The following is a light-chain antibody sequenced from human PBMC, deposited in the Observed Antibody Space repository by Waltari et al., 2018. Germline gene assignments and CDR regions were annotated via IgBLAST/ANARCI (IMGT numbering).Light chain of an antibody. Sequence: QSVLTQPASVSGSPGQSITISCTGTSGYVGGSHFVSWYQQHPGKAPKLIIYDVTVRPSGISNRFSGSKSGNTASLTISGLQAEDEADFYCSSYTSSNTQYVFGTGTKVTVL. CDR3: SSYTSSNTQYV. J-gene: IGLJ1*01. CDR2: DVT. CDR1: SGYVGGSHF. V-gene: IGLV2-14*03.